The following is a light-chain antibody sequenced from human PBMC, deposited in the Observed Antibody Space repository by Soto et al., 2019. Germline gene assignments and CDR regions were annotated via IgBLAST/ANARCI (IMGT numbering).Light chain of an antibody. CDR2: WAS. V-gene: IGKV4-1*01. CDR3: QKYYSSPLT. CDR1: QSVSYSSDKRNC. Sequence: DIVMTQSPDSLAVSLGERATINCKSSQSVSYSSDKRNCLAWYQQKPGLPPKLLIYWASTRESGVPDRFSGTVSGTDFTLTSSSLQAEDVAVYYCQKYYSSPLTFGGGTKVEIK. J-gene: IGKJ4*01.